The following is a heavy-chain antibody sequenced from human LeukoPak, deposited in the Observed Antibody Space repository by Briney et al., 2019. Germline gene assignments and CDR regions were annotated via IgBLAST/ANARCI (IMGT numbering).Heavy chain of an antibody. CDR2: INPNSGGT. J-gene: IGHJ3*02. CDR1: GYTFTGYY. D-gene: IGHD3-22*01. CDR3: ARDTNYDSSGEDAFDI. Sequence: GASVKVSCKASGYTFTGYYMHWVRQAPGQGLEWMGWINPNSGGTNYAQKFQGRVTVTRDTSISTAYMELSRLRSDDTAVYYCARDTNYDSSGEDAFDIWGQGTMVTVSS. V-gene: IGHV1-2*02.